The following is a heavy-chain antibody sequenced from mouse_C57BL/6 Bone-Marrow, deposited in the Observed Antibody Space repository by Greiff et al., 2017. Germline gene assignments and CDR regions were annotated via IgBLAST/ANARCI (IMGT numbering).Heavy chain of an antibody. CDR3: ARWGS. CDR1: GYTFTSYG. V-gene: IGHV1-81*01. Sequence: QVQLQQPGAELARPGASVKLSCKASGYTFTSYGISWVKQRTGQGLEWIGEIYPRCGNTYYNEKFKGKATLTADKSSSTAYMELRSLTSEDSAVYFCARWGSGGQGTTLTVSS. CDR2: IYPRCGNT. J-gene: IGHJ2*01.